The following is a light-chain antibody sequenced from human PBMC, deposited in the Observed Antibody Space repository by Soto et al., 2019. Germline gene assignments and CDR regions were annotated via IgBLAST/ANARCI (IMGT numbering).Light chain of an antibody. V-gene: IGKV1-8*01. Sequence: AIRMTQYPASQFASIRDRVTITGRASQSIGNWLAWYQQKPGKAPKLLIYAASTLQSGVPSRFSGSGSGTDFTLTISCLQSEDFATYYCQQYYSYPTFGQGTKVDI. J-gene: IGKJ1*01. CDR3: QQYYSYPT. CDR2: AAS. CDR1: QSIGNW.